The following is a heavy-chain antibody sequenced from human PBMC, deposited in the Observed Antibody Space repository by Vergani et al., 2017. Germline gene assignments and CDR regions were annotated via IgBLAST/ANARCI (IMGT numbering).Heavy chain of an antibody. CDR2: IYSGGST. CDR3: ARLYSTTAYFDY. D-gene: IGHD2-8*01. Sequence: EVQLVESGGGLVQPGGSLRLSCAASGFTVSSNYMSWVRQAPGKGLEWVSVIYSGGSTYYADSVKGRLTISRDNSKNTLYLQMNSLRAEDTAVYYCARLYSTTAYFDYWGQGTLVTVSS. V-gene: IGHV3-66*02. CDR1: GFTVSSNY. J-gene: IGHJ4*02.